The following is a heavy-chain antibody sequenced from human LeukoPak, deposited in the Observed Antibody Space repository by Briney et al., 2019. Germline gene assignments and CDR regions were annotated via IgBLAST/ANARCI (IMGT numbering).Heavy chain of an antibody. CDR3: ARAKRGVAMVRGVPWYCYYYMDV. D-gene: IGHD3-10*01. J-gene: IGHJ6*03. V-gene: IGHV3-21*01. CDR2: ISSSSSYI. CDR1: GFTFSSYS. Sequence: GGSLRLSCAASGFTFSSYSMNWVRQAPGKGLEWVSSISSSSSYIYYADSVKGRFTISRDNAKNSLYLQMNSLRAEDTAVYYCARAKRGVAMVRGVPWYCYYYMDVWGKGTTVTISS.